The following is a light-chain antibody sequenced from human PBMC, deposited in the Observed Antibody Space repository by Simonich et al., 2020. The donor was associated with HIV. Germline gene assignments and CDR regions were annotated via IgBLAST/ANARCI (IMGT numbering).Light chain of an antibody. V-gene: IGKV3-15*01. CDR2: GAS. J-gene: IGKJ2*01. Sequence: EIVMTQSPVTLSVSLGERATLSCRASQSISSNLAWYQQKPGQAPRLLIDGASTRATGIPARFSASGSGTEFTLTITSLQSEDFAVYYCQQYKYWYTFGQGTKLEIK. CDR1: QSISSN. CDR3: QQYKYWYT.